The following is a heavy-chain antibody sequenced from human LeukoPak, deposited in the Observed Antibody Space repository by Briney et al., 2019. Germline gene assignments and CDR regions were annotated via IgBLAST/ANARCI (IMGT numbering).Heavy chain of an antibody. J-gene: IGHJ6*04. V-gene: IGHV4-59*01. Sequence: SETLFLTCTVSGGSISSYYWSWIRQPPGKGLEWIGYIYYSGSTNYNPSLKSRVTMSADTSKNQFSLKLSSVTAADTAVYYCARDVAVAGSDYYYGMDVWGKGTTVTVSS. CDR3: ARDVAVAGSDYYYGMDV. D-gene: IGHD6-19*01. CDR2: IYYSGST. CDR1: GGSISSYY.